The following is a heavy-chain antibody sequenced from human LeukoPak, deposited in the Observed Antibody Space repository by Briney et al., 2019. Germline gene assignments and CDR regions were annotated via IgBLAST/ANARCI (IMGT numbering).Heavy chain of an antibody. CDR1: GFIFGDYG. CDR2: IRSKTYSGTT. V-gene: IGHV3-49*04. CDR3: TTEFGGGYYFDY. J-gene: IGHJ4*02. D-gene: IGHD3-16*01. Sequence: GGSLRLSCTASGFIFGDYGLSWVRQAPGKGLEWVGFIRSKTYSGTTEYAASVKGRSTISRDDSKSIAYLQMNSLKTEDTAVYYCTTEFGGGYYFDYWGQGTLVTVSS.